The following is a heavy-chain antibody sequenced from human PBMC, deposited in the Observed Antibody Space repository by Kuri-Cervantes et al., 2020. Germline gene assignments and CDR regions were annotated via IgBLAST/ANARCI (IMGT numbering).Heavy chain of an antibody. J-gene: IGHJ4*02. CDR3: ARDISGYTSSWYDY. V-gene: IGHV7-4-1*02. D-gene: IGHD6-13*01. CDR1: GYTFTNNT. Sequence: ASVKVSCKASGYTFTNNTMTWVRQAPGQGLEWMGWINTNTDNPTYAQGFTGRFVFSLDTSVSTAYLQISSLKAEDTAVYYCARDISGYTSSWYDYWGQGTLVTVSS. CDR2: INTNTDNP.